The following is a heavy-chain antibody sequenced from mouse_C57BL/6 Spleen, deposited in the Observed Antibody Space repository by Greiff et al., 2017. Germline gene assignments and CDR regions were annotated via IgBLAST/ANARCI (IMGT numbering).Heavy chain of an antibody. D-gene: IGHD1-1*01. V-gene: IGHV5-17*01. CDR2: ISSGSSTI. CDR1: GFTFSDYG. J-gene: IGHJ4*01. Sequence: EVKLVESGGGLVKPGGSLKLSCAASGFTFSDYGMHWVRQAPEKGLEWVAYISSGSSTIYYADTVKGRFTISRDNAKNTLFLQMTSLRSEDTAMYYCARIYYYGSSYDYYAMDYWGQGTSVTVSS. CDR3: ARIYYYGSSYDYYAMDY.